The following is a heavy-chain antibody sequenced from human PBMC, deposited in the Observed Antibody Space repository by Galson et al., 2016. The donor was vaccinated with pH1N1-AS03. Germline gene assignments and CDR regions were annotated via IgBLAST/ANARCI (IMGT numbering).Heavy chain of an antibody. CDR2: ITTNTGNP. Sequence: SVKVSCKASGYTFTSHRIIWVRQAPGQGLECMGWITTNTGNPTFAPGFTGRFVFSLDTSVSTAYLQIGSLKAEDTAVYYSARGHMSLSGFWDSWGQGTLVTVSS. CDR3: ARGHMSLSGFWDS. CDR1: GYTFTSHR. D-gene: IGHD3-9*01. V-gene: IGHV7-4-1*01. J-gene: IGHJ4*02.